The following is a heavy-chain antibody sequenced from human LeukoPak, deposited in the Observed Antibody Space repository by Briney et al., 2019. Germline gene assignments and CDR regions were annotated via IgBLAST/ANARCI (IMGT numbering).Heavy chain of an antibody. CDR2: LYTSGTT. Sequence: PSQTLSLTCTVSVGPISSGSYSWTWFPQPAGKGLEWLGHLYTSGTTSYNPSLQSRVITSADTSRHQFTLRRTSVTAADTAVYYCARAGGSVGWYGTIDSWGQGTLVTVSS. CDR1: VGPISSGSYS. J-gene: IGHJ4*02. D-gene: IGHD6-19*01. CDR3: ARAGGSVGWYGTIDS. V-gene: IGHV4-61*09.